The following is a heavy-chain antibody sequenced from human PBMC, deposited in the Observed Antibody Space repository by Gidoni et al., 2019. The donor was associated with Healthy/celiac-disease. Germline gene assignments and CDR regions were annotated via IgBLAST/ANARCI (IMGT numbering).Heavy chain of an antibody. J-gene: IGHJ6*03. D-gene: IGHD6-19*01. CDR3: ARVSSGGAYNYGERHSSGWHGFPDYYYYYMDV. V-gene: IGHV3-53*01. Sequence: EVQLVESGGGLIQPGGSLRLSCAASGFTVSSNYMSWVRQAPGQGLEWVSVIYSGGSTYYADSVKGRFTISRDNSKNTLYLQMNSLRAEDTAVYYCARVSSGGAYNYGERHSSGWHGFPDYYYYYMDVWGKGTTVTVSS. CDR2: IYSGGST. CDR1: GFTVSSNY.